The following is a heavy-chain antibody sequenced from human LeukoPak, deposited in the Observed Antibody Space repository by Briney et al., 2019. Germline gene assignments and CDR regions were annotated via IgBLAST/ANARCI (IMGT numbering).Heavy chain of an antibody. J-gene: IGHJ3*02. CDR3: ARSSYYDSSGYPKDI. CDR1: GGSFSGYY. CDR2: ISHSGST. V-gene: IGHV4-34*01. D-gene: IGHD3-22*01. Sequence: KTSETLSLTCAVYGGSFSGYYWSWIRQPPGKGLEWIGEISHSGSTNYNPSLKSRVTISVDTSKNQFSLKLSSVTAADTAVYYCARSSYYDSSGYPKDIWGQGTMVTVSS.